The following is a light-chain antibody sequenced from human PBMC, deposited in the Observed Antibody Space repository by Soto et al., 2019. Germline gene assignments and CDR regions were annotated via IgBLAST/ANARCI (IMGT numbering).Light chain of an antibody. CDR1: QTISSW. J-gene: IGKJ5*01. V-gene: IGKV1-5*03. CDR3: QQYGSSPP. Sequence: DIQMTQSPSTLSGSVGDRVTITCRASQTISSWLAWYQQKPGKAPKLLIYKASTLKSGVPSRFSGSGSGTHFTLTITRLEPEDFAVYYCQQYGSSPPFGQGTRLEIK. CDR2: KAS.